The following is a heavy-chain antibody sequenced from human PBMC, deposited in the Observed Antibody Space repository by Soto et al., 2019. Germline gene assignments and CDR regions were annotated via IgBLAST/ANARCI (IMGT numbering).Heavy chain of an antibody. CDR2: IIPILGIA. D-gene: IGHD4-17*01. Sequence: QVQLVQSGAEVKKPGSSVKVSCKASGGTFSSYTISWVRQAPGQGLEWMGRIIPILGIANYAQKFQGRVTITADKSTSTAYMELSSLRSEDTAAYYCARANDYGDYAHDYWGQGTLVTVSS. J-gene: IGHJ4*02. CDR3: ARANDYGDYAHDY. V-gene: IGHV1-69*02. CDR1: GGTFSSYT.